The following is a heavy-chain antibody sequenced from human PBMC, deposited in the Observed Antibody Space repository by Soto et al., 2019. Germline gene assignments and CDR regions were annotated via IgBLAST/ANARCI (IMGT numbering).Heavy chain of an antibody. CDR3: ARWPQLEPRFDY. Sequence: QVQLQESGPGLVKPSQTLSLTCTVSGGSIRSGGYYWSWIRQHPGKGLEWIGYIYYSGSTYYNPSLKRRVTISVDTSKNQFALKLSSVTAADTAVYYCARWPQLEPRFDYWGQGTLVTVSS. V-gene: IGHV4-31*03. CDR2: IYYSGST. CDR1: GGSIRSGGYY. D-gene: IGHD1-1*01. J-gene: IGHJ4*02.